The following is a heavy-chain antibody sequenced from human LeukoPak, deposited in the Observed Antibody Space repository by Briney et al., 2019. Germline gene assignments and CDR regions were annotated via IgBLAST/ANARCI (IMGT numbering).Heavy chain of an antibody. CDR1: GFTISSYS. CDR3: ARGGTAMVTWFSAY. D-gene: IGHD5-18*01. CDR2: ISSSSSYI. V-gene: IGHV3-21*01. J-gene: IGHJ4*02. Sequence: PGGSLRLSCAASGFTISSYSMNWVRQAPGKGLEWVSSISSSSSYIYYADSVKGRFTIARDNTKNSLYLQMNSLRAEDTAVYYCARGGTAMVTWFSAYWGQGPLVTVSS.